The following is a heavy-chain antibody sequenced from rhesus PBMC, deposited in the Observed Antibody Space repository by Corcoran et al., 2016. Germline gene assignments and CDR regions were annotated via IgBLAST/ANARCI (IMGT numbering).Heavy chain of an antibody. J-gene: IGHJ4*01. Sequence: QLQLQESGPGLVKPSETLSLTCAVSGYSISSGYGWSWIRQPPGKGLEWIGYISYSGSTSYNPSLKSRVTISSDTSKNQFSLKLSSVTAADTAVYYCARVLAGSGSLDYWGQGVLVTVSS. CDR2: ISYSGST. CDR1: GYSISSGYG. V-gene: IGHV4-122*02. D-gene: IGHD6-25*01. CDR3: ARVLAGSGSLDY.